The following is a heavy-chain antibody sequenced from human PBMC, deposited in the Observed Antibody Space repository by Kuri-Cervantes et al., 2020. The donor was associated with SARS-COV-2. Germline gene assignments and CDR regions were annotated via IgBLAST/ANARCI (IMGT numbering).Heavy chain of an antibody. Sequence: GGSLRLSCAASGFTFSSYSMNWVRQAPGKGLEWVSYISSSSSTIYYADSVKGRFTISRDNAKNSLYLQMNSLGAEDTAVYYCARDLSLQEEWLLEGGNFDYWGQGTLVTVSS. V-gene: IGHV3-48*01. CDR1: GFTFSSYS. CDR2: ISSSSSTI. J-gene: IGHJ4*02. D-gene: IGHD3-3*01. CDR3: ARDLSLQEEWLLEGGNFDY.